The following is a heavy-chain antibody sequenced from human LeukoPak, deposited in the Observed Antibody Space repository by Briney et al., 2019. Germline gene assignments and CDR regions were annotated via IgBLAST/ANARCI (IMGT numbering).Heavy chain of an antibody. CDR2: ISGNGVSK. J-gene: IGHJ4*02. V-gene: IGHV3-23*01. Sequence: PGGSLRLSCAASGFTFDTYAMSWVRQAPGGGLEWVSGISGNGVSKYYADSVKGRFTVSRDNSKDTLWLQMNALRAEDTAVYFCAKRDYSDVSGYSPLFANWGQGTLVTVSS. D-gene: IGHD3-22*01. CDR1: GFTFDTYA. CDR3: AKRDYSDVSGYSPLFAN.